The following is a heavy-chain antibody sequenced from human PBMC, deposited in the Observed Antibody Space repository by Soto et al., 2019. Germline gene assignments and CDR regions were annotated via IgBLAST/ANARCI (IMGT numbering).Heavy chain of an antibody. Sequence: GGSLRLSCAASGFTFSSYAMSWVRQAPGKGLEWVSTITGSGGGTYYADSMKGRFTISRDNSKNTLYLQMYSLRVEDTAVYYCARESDHWGQGTLVTVSS. CDR1: GFTFSSYA. CDR2: ITGSGGGT. V-gene: IGHV3-23*01. CDR3: ARESDH. J-gene: IGHJ4*02.